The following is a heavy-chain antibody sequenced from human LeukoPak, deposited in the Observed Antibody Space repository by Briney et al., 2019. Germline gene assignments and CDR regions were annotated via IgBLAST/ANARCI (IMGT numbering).Heavy chain of an antibody. CDR1: GGTFSSYA. Sequence: SVKVSCKASGGTFSSYAISWVRQAPGQGLEWMGGIIPIFGTANYAQKFQGRVTITADESTSTAYMELSSLRSEGTAVYYCARGDGYNYGRPFDYWGQGTLVTVSS. D-gene: IGHD5-24*01. J-gene: IGHJ4*02. CDR2: IIPIFGTA. CDR3: ARGDGYNYGRPFDY. V-gene: IGHV1-69*01.